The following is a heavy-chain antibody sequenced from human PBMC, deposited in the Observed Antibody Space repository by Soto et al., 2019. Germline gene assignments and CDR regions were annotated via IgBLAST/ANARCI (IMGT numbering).Heavy chain of an antibody. CDR1: GFTFSTYW. Sequence: EVQLVQSGGDLVQPGGSLRLSCVASGFTFSTYWMTWVRQAPGMGLAWVAGIKEDGSEEVYVDSVKGRFSISRDNAKTSLYLQLNSLRAEDTAVYYCATAISSPFSNFDYWGQGSRVTVSS. CDR2: IKEDGSEE. CDR3: ATAISSPFSNFDY. V-gene: IGHV3-7*01. D-gene: IGHD2-2*01. J-gene: IGHJ4*02.